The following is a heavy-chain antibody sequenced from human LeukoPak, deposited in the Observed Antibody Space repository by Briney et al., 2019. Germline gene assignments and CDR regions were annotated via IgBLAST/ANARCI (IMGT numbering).Heavy chain of an antibody. CDR3: AKLFNDYGDYYFDY. V-gene: IGHV3-23*01. CDR1: GFTFSSYG. D-gene: IGHD4-17*01. J-gene: IGHJ4*02. CDR2: ISGSGGST. Sequence: GGSLRLSCAASGFTFSSYGMSWVRQAPGKGLEWVSAISGSGGSTYYADSVKGRFTISRDNSKNTLYLQMNSLRAEDTAVYYCAKLFNDYGDYYFDYWGQGTLVTVSS.